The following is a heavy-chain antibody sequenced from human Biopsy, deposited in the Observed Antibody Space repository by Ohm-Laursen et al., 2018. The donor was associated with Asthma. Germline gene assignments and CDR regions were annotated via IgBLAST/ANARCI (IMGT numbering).Heavy chain of an antibody. J-gene: IGHJ3*02. CDR2: IYPSGIT. V-gene: IGHV4-4*01. CDR1: GDSISSTYW. D-gene: IGHD3-10*01. Sequence: TLSLTCAVSGDSISSTYWWSWVRQPPGKGLEWIGEIYPSGITNYNPSLKSRVTISVDKSKNQFSLKLSSVTAADTAMYSCARHMKGVSVFDIWGQGTMVIVSS. CDR3: ARHMKGVSVFDI.